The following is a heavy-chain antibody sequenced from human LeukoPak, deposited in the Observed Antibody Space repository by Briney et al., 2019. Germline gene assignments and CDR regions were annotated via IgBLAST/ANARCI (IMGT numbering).Heavy chain of an antibody. CDR1: GFTVSSNY. J-gene: IGHJ5*02. V-gene: IGHV3-53*01. Sequence: GGSLRLSCAASGFTVSSNYMTWVRQAPGKGLEWVSVIYSGGSTYYADSVKGRFTISRDNSKNTLYLQMNSLRAVDTAVYYCTRNWGSDNWFDPWGQGTLVTVSS. CDR3: TRNWGSDNWFDP. CDR2: IYSGGST. D-gene: IGHD7-27*01.